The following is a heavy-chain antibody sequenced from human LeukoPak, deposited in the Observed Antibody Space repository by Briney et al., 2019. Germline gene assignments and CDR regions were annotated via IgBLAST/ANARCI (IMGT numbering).Heavy chain of an antibody. CDR1: GYTFTGYY. CDR2: INPNSGGT. Sequence: ASVKVSCKASGYTFTGYYMHWVRQAPGQGLEWMGWINPNSGGTNYAQKFQGRVTMIRDTSISTAYMELSRLRSDDTAVYYCAREVVVVAALDYWGQGTLVTVSS. V-gene: IGHV1-2*02. CDR3: AREVVVVAALDY. J-gene: IGHJ4*02. D-gene: IGHD2-15*01.